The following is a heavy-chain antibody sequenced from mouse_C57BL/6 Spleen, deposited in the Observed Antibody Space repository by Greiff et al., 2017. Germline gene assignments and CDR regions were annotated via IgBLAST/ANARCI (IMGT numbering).Heavy chain of an antibody. CDR1: GFTFSDYG. CDR2: ISSGSSTI. CDR3: ARPGDYDGTWFAY. J-gene: IGHJ3*01. D-gene: IGHD2-4*01. V-gene: IGHV5-17*01. Sequence: EVQLQESGGGLVKPGGSLKLSCAASGFTFSDYGMHWVRQAPEQGLEWVAYISSGSSTIYYADTVKGRFTLSRDNAKNTLFLQMTSLRSEDTAMYYCARPGDYDGTWFAYWGQGTLVTVSA.